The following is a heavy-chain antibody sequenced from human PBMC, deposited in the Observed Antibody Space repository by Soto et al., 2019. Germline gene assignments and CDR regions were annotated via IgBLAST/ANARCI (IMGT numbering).Heavy chain of an antibody. CDR3: ARDRAPRGWSYLDL. J-gene: IGHJ4*02. V-gene: IGHV1-69*01. Sequence: QVQLVQSGAEVKKPGSSVKISCKAFGGSFSDYAISWVRQAPGQGLEWMGGIIPIFGTPNYAQKFQDRVTFTAHEYTNTAYMELSRLTSADTAVYYCARDRAPRGWSYLDLCGQRNQVTVSS. D-gene: IGHD2-15*01. CDR1: GGSFSDYA. CDR2: IIPIFGTP.